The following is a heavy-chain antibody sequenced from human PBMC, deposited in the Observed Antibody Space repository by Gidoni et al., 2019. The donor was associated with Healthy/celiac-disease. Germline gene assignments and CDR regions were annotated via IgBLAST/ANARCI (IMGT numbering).Heavy chain of an antibody. CDR2: ISYDGSNK. Sequence: QVQLVESGGGVVQPGRSLRLSCAASGFTFSSYAMHWVRQAPGKGLEWVAVISYDGSNKYYADSVKGRFTISRDNSKNTLYLQMNSLRAEDTAVYYCARGVTAYYYYGMDVWGQGTTVTVSS. CDR3: ARGVTAYYYYGMDV. D-gene: IGHD4-4*01. J-gene: IGHJ6*02. V-gene: IGHV3-30-3*01. CDR1: GFTFSSYA.